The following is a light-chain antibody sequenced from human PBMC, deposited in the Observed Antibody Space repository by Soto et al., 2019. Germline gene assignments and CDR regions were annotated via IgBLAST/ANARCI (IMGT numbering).Light chain of an antibody. CDR1: SSDVGGYNY. Sequence: QSDLTQPPSASGSPGQSVAISCTGTSSDVGGYNYVSWYQQHPGKAPKLMIYEVSKRPSGVPDRFSGSKSGNTASLTVSGLQAEDEADYYCSSYAGSNNPYVFGTGTKVTVL. J-gene: IGLJ1*01. V-gene: IGLV2-8*01. CDR2: EVS. CDR3: SSYAGSNNPYV.